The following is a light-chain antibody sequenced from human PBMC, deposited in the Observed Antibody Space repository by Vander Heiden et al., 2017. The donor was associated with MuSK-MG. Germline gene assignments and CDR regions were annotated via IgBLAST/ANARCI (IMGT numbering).Light chain of an antibody. J-gene: IGLJ2*01. CDR1: SSDVGGYNY. CDR2: DVT. Sequence: SALTQSRSVSASPDQSVTISCTGSSSDVGGYNYVSWYQQHPGTAPQLMIYDVTERPSGVPDRFSGSKSGNTASLTISGLQAEDEADYYCCSYAGSYTHVVFGGGTKLTVL. V-gene: IGLV2-11*01. CDR3: CSYAGSYTHVV.